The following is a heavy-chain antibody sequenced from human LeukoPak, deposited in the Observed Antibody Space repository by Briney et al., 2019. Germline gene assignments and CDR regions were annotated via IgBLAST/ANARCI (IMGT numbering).Heavy chain of an antibody. V-gene: IGHV3-64D*09. CDR2: ISPSGAVT. Sequence: GESLRLSCSASGFTFTSNVVHWVRQAPGKGLEYVSFISPSGAVTSYADSVRGRFTISRDNSRDTVSLQMSSLRPEDTAVYYCVKDRGGSYCFDSWGQGTLVTVSS. CDR3: VKDRGGSYCFDS. CDR1: GFTFTSNV. J-gene: IGHJ4*02. D-gene: IGHD1-26*01.